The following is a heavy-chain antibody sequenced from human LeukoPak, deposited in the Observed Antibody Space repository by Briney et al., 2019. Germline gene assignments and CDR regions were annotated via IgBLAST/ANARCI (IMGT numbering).Heavy chain of an antibody. D-gene: IGHD3-10*01. CDR1: GFTFNSYS. CDR2: ISSSSSTV. CDR3: SKNLTSDFGGDLDP. J-gene: IGHJ5*02. V-gene: IGHV3-48*01. Sequence: GGSLRLSCAASGFTFNSYSMNWVRQAPGKGLEWISYISSSSSTVYYADSVRGRFTISRDNSKSTVYLQMNSLRVEDAAVYYCSKNLTSDFGGDLDPWGQGTLVTVSS.